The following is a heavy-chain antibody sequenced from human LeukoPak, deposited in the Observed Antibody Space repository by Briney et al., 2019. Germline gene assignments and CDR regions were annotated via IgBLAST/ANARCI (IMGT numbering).Heavy chain of an antibody. Sequence: GGSLRLSCAASGFTFSSYAMYWVRQAPGKGLEWVAVISYDGSNKYYADSVKGRFTISRDNSKNTLYLQMNSLRAEDTAVYYCARDSAYYYDSSGYYDYFDYWGQGTLVTVSS. CDR3: ARDSAYYYDSSGYYDYFDY. V-gene: IGHV3-30-3*01. J-gene: IGHJ4*02. CDR1: GFTFSSYA. D-gene: IGHD3-22*01. CDR2: ISYDGSNK.